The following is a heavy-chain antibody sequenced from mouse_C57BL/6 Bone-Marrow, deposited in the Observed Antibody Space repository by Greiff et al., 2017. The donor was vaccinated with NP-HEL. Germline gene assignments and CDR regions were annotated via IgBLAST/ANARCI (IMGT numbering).Heavy chain of an antibody. D-gene: IGHD2-3*01. CDR1: GYTFTDYE. Sequence: QVQLKQSGAELVRPGASVTLSCKASGYTFTDYEMHWVKQTPVHGLEWIGAIDPETGGTAYNQKFKGKAILTADKSYSTAYMELRSLTSEDSAVYDCTNDGYYWFAYWGQGTLVTVSA. CDR2: IDPETGGT. J-gene: IGHJ3*01. CDR3: TNDGYYWFAY. V-gene: IGHV1-15*01.